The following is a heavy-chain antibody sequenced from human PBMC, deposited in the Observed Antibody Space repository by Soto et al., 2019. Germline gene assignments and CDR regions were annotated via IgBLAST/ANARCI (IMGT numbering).Heavy chain of an antibody. D-gene: IGHD3-10*01. Sequence: PSETLSLTCTVSGGSIRSYYWSWIRPPPGEGLEWIGKIVYSGSTNYNPSLKSRVTMSVDTSRSQFSLKLTSVTAMDTAVYYCAGGRDIVVRGVMNGFHPWGQGTLVTVPQ. CDR3: AGGRDIVVRGVMNGFHP. V-gene: IGHV4-59*12. CDR1: GGSIRSYY. J-gene: IGHJ5*02. CDR2: IVYSGST.